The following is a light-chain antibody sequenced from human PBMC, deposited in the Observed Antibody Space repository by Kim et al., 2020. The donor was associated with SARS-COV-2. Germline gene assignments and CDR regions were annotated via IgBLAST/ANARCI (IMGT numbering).Light chain of an antibody. V-gene: IGLV2-14*03. J-gene: IGLJ3*02. CDR3: CSFRYGNTVV. CDR1: TNDVGGYNY. Sequence: QSALTQPGSVSASPGQSIAISCTGTTNDVGGYNYVSWYQQHPGKAPKLIIYDVNNRPSGVSNRFSGSKSGDTASLTISGLQPEDEADYYCCSFRYGNTVVLGGGTKVTVL. CDR2: DVN.